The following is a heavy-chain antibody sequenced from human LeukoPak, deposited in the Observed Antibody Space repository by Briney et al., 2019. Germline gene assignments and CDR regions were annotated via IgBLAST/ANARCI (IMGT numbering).Heavy chain of an antibody. CDR2: IYSGGST. J-gene: IGHJ3*02. Sequence: GGSLRLSCAASGFTVSNNYMNWVRQAPGKGLEWVSVIYSGGSTYYADSVKGRFTTSRDNSKNTLYLQMNSLRAEDTAVYYCARDSGLGYSSAFDIWGQGTMVTVSS. CDR3: ARDSGLGYSSAFDI. V-gene: IGHV3-53*01. CDR1: GFTVSNNY. D-gene: IGHD5-18*01.